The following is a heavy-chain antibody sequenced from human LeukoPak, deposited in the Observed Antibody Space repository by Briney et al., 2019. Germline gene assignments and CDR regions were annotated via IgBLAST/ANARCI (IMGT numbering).Heavy chain of an antibody. CDR3: ARDPGMTTVTTLDY. CDR1: GFTFSSYG. Sequence: GGSLRLSCAASGFTFSSYGMHWVRQAPGKGLEWVAVIWYDGSNKYYADSVKGRFTISTDNSKNTLYMQMNSLRAEGTAVYYCARDPGMTTVTTLDYWGQGTLVTVSS. CDR2: IWYDGSNK. V-gene: IGHV3-33*01. J-gene: IGHJ4*02. D-gene: IGHD4-17*01.